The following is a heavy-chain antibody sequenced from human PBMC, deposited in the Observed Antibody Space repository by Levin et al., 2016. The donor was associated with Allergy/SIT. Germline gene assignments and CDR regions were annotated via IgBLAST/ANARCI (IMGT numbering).Heavy chain of an antibody. V-gene: IGHV4-34*01. D-gene: IGHD3-3*01. Sequence: SETLSLTCAVYGGSFSGYYWSWIRQPPGKGLEWIGEINHSGSTNYNPSLKSRVTISVDTSKNQFSLKLSSVTAADTAVYYCARGRRSGYYIRPLVHPKADYWGQGTLVTVSS. CDR1: GGSFSGYY. CDR3: ARGRRSGYYIRPLVHPKADY. CDR2: INHSGST. J-gene: IGHJ4*02.